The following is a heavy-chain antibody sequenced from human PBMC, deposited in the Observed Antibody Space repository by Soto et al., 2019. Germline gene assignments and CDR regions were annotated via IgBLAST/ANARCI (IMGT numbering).Heavy chain of an antibody. J-gene: IGHJ6*02. CDR3: ARDNYYYDNSGYYDRDYYYYYGMDV. V-gene: IGHV3-33*01. Sequence: QVQLVESGGGVVQPGRSLRLSCAASGFTFSSYGMHWVRQAPGKGLEWVAVIWYDGSNKYYADSVKGRFTISRDNSKNALYLQMNSLRAEDTAGYYCARDNYYYDNSGYYDRDYYYYYGMDVWGQGTTVTVSS. CDR2: IWYDGSNK. CDR1: GFTFSSYG. D-gene: IGHD3-22*01.